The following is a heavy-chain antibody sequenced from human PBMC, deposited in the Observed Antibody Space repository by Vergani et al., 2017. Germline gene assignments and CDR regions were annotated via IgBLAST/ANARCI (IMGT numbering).Heavy chain of an antibody. D-gene: IGHD6-19*01. CDR3: ARVRLGGSGIAVDGMDV. Sequence: QVQLVQSGAEVKKPGASVKVSCKASGYTFTGYYMHWVRQAPGQGLEWMGWINPSSGGTNYAQKFQGRVTMTRDTSISTAYMELSRLRSDDTAVYYCARVRLGGSGIAVDGMDVWGQGTTVTVSS. CDR1: GYTFTGYY. V-gene: IGHV1-2*02. CDR2: INPSSGGT. J-gene: IGHJ6*02.